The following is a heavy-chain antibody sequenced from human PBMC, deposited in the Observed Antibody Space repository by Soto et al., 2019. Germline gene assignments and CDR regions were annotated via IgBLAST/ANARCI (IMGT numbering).Heavy chain of an antibody. CDR1: GGSFSGYY. CDR3: ARVISPPSTVTRYCYYYYMDV. Sequence: SETLSLTCAVYGGSFSGYYWSWIRQPPGKGLEWIGEINHSGSTNYNPSLKSRVTISVDTSKNQFSLKLSSVTAADTAVYYCARVISPPSTVTRYCYYYYMDVWGKGTTVTVSS. J-gene: IGHJ6*03. V-gene: IGHV4-34*01. D-gene: IGHD4-4*01. CDR2: INHSGST.